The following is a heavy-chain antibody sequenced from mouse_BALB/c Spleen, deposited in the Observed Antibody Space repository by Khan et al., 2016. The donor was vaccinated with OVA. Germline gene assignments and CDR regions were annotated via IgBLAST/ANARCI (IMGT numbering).Heavy chain of an antibody. J-gene: IGHJ1*01. CDR1: GYSITSDYA. Sequence: EVQLQESGPGLVKPSQSLSLTCPVTGYSITSDYAWNWNRQFPGNKLEWRGYISYNGSANYNPSLKSRISITRDKSANQAFLQLNSLTTEDSATYYCSRRCDCGHWYFDVWGAGTTVTVSS. D-gene: IGHD1-1*02. CDR2: ISYNGSA. CDR3: SRRCDCGHWYFDV. V-gene: IGHV3-2*02.